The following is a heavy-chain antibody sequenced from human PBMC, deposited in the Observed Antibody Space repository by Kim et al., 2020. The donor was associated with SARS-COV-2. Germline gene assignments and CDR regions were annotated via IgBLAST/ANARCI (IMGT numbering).Heavy chain of an antibody. CDR1: GFTFSSYG. J-gene: IGHJ3*02. D-gene: IGHD6-13*01. CDR3: AREGQQLVRAAFDI. CDR2: IWHDGSNK. Sequence: GGSLRLSCAASGFTFSSYGMHWVRQAPGKGLEWVAVIWHDGSNKYYADSVKGRFTISRDNSKNTLYLQMNSLRAEDTAVYYCAREGQQLVRAAFDIWGQGTMVTVSS. V-gene: IGHV3-33*01.